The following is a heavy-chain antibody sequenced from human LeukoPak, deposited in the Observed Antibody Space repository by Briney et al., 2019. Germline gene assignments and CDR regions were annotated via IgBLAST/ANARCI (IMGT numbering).Heavy chain of an antibody. CDR2: IRWDVDST. CDR3: ARETSSWYPMDS. Sequence: GGSLRLSCAASGFTFDDHTIHWVRQAPGKGLEWVSLIRWDVDSTYYADSLKGRFTISRDNAKNSLYLQINSLRVEDTAVYYCARETSSWYPMDSWGQGTLVTVSS. J-gene: IGHJ4*02. V-gene: IGHV3-43*01. D-gene: IGHD6-13*01. CDR1: GFTFDDHT.